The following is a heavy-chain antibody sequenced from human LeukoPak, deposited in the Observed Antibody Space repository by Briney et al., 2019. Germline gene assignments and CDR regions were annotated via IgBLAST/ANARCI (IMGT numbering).Heavy chain of an antibody. J-gene: IGHJ4*02. V-gene: IGHV5-51*01. Sequence: GESLKISCKGSGYSFTSYWIGWVRQMPGEGLEWMRIIYPGDSDTRYSPSFQGQVTISADKSISTAYLQWSSLKASDTAMYYCARHAVYCSSTSCWYFDYWGQGTLVTVSS. D-gene: IGHD2-2*01. CDR2: IYPGDSDT. CDR3: ARHAVYCSSTSCWYFDY. CDR1: GYSFTSYW.